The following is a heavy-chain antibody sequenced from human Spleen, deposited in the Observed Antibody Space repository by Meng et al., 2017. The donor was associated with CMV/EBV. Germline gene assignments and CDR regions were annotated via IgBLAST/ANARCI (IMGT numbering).Heavy chain of an antibody. CDR1: GGSSSGYD. Sequence: CAGSGGSSSGYDWSWIRQSPGKGLEWIGSIYYSGSAHYSPSLKSRVTISVDTSKNQFALKLSSVTAADTAVYYCARQDYDFWTGDYDYWGQGTLVTVSS. CDR2: IYYSGSA. D-gene: IGHD3-3*01. V-gene: IGHV4-39*01. J-gene: IGHJ4*02. CDR3: ARQDYDFWTGDYDY.